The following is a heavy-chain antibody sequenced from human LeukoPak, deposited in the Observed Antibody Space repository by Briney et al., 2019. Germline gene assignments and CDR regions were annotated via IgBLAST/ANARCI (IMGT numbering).Heavy chain of an antibody. CDR1: GFTFSGKG. Sequence: GGSLRLSCAASGFTFSGKGMNWVRQAPGKGLEWVSYISPSSSTIYYADSVKGRFTISRDNAKNPLYLQMNNLRVEDTAVYYCARDPNIAARRTYYFDYWGQGTLVTVSS. CDR3: ARDPNIAARRTYYFDY. V-gene: IGHV3-48*01. D-gene: IGHD6-6*01. J-gene: IGHJ4*02. CDR2: ISPSSSTI.